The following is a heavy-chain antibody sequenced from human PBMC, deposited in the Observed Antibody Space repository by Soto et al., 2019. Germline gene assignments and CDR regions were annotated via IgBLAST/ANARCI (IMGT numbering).Heavy chain of an antibody. CDR3: ARDWNYITGPTSRSQLDY. D-gene: IGHD1-20*01. CDR2: IWYDGSNK. V-gene: IGHV3-33*01. CDR1: GFTFSSYG. Sequence: GGSLRLSCAASGFTFSSYGMHWVRQAPGKGLEWVAVIWYDGSNKYYADSVKGRFTISRDNSKNTLYLQMNSLRAEDTAVYYCARDWNYITGPTSRSQLDYWGQAPLVTVSS. J-gene: IGHJ4*02.